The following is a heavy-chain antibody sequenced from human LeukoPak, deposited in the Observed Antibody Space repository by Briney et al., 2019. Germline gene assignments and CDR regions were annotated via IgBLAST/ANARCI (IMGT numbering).Heavy chain of an antibody. Sequence: ASVKVSCKASGYTFTSYDINWVRQATGQGLEWIGIINPSGGSTSYAQKFQGRVTMTRDMSTSTVYMELSSLRSEDTAVYYCAREVYSSGSYNWFDPWGQGTLVTVSS. V-gene: IGHV1-46*01. CDR1: GYTFTSYD. CDR2: INPSGGST. J-gene: IGHJ5*02. D-gene: IGHD3-22*01. CDR3: AREVYSSGSYNWFDP.